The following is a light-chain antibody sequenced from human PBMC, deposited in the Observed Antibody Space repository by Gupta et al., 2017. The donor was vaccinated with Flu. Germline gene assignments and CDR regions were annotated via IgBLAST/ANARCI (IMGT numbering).Light chain of an antibody. J-gene: IGKJ1*01. CDR1: QSVNRSY. CDR2: DAS. V-gene: IGKV3-20*01. Sequence: EIVLTQSPGTLSLSPGERATLSCRASQSVNRSYLAWYQQKPGQAPRLLTYDASSRATGIPDRFSGSGSGTDFTLTISRLEPEDFAVYYCQQYGSSPLTFGQGTKVEIK. CDR3: QQYGSSPLT.